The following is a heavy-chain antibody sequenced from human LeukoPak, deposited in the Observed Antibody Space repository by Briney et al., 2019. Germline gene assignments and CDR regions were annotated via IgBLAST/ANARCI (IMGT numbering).Heavy chain of an antibody. J-gene: IGHJ3*02. CDR2: IKQDGSEK. CDR3: ARGSGSYGGGAFDI. Sequence: GGSLRLSCAASGFTFSSYWMSWVRQAPGKGLEWVANIKQDGSEKYYVDSVKGRFTISRDNAKNSLYLQMNSLRAEDTAVYYCARGSGSYGGGAFDIWGQGTMVTVSS. D-gene: IGHD1-26*01. CDR1: GFTFSSYW. V-gene: IGHV3-7*01.